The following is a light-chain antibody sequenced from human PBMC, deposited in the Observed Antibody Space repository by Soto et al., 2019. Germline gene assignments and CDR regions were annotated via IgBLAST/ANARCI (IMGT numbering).Light chain of an antibody. CDR2: DAS. CDR1: QSVSRN. V-gene: IGKV3-15*01. J-gene: IGKJ1*01. Sequence: EIVMTQSPATLSVSLGGRATLSCRASQSVSRNLAWYQQKPGQAPRLLIYDASTRATGIPDRFSGSGSETEFTLTISSLQSEDYAIYYCQQYNNWPPWTFGQGTKVDIK. CDR3: QQYNNWPPWT.